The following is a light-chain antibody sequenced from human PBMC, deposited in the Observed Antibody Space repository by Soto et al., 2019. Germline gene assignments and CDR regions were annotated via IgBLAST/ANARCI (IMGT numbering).Light chain of an antibody. V-gene: IGKV3-15*01. Sequence: EIVMTQSPATLSVSPGERATLSCRASQNVNNYLAWYQQKPGQAPRLLIYAASTRAHGIPARFSGSGSGTEFTLTISSLQSEDFAVYYCHQHNNWPLTFGGGTKVEIK. CDR1: QNVNNY. CDR2: AAS. J-gene: IGKJ4*01. CDR3: HQHNNWPLT.